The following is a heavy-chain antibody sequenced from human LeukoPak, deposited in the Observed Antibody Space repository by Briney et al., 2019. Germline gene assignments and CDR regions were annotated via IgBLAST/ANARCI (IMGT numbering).Heavy chain of an antibody. Sequence: SETLSLTCAVCGGSFSGYYWSWIRQPPGKGLEWIGEINHSGSTNYNPSLKSRVTISVDTSKNQFSLKLSSVTAADTAVYYCAIGLGGTFDYWGQGTLVTVSS. D-gene: IGHD1-26*01. V-gene: IGHV4-34*01. J-gene: IGHJ4*02. CDR1: GGSFSGYY. CDR2: INHSGST. CDR3: AIGLGGTFDY.